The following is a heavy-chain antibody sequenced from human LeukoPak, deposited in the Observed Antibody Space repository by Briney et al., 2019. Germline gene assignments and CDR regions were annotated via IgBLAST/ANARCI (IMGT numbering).Heavy chain of an antibody. D-gene: IGHD3-3*01. CDR3: ARALRDFWSGYHHPHWFDP. CDR2: IYRSGST. J-gene: IGHJ5*02. CDR1: GGSISTYY. Sequence: PSETLSLTCTVSGGSISTYYWNWIRQPPGKGLEWIGYIYRSGSTNYNPSLQSRVTISVDTSKNQFSLKLSSVTAADTAVYYCARALRDFWSGYHHPHWFDPWGQGTLVTVSS. V-gene: IGHV4-59*12.